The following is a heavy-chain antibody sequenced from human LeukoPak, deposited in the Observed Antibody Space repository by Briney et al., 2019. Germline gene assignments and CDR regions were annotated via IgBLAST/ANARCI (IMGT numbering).Heavy chain of an antibody. D-gene: IGHD3-10*01. V-gene: IGHV6-1*01. CDR1: GDSVSSDSAA. Sequence: SQTLSLTCAISGDSVSSDSAAWNWIRQSPSRGLEWLGRTYYRSKWYNDYAVSVKSRITINPDTSKNQFSLQLNSVTPEDTAVYYCARGRMVRVRSYYYYGMDVWGQGTTVTVSS. CDR3: ARGRMVRVRSYYYYGMDV. J-gene: IGHJ6*02. CDR2: TYYRSKWYN.